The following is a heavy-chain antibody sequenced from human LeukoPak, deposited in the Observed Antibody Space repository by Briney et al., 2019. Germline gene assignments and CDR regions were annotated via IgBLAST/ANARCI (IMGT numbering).Heavy chain of an antibody. D-gene: IGHD1-7*01. CDR2: INSGGGT. J-gene: IGHJ5*02. V-gene: IGHV3-66*01. CDR1: GFTVSNNY. Sequence: PGGPLRLSCAASGFTVSNNYMSWVRQAPGKGLEWVSVINSGGGTYYADSVKARFTISRDNSKNTVYLQMNSLTGDDTAVYYCATRIELGWYDNWGQGTLVTVSS. CDR3: ATRIELGWYDN.